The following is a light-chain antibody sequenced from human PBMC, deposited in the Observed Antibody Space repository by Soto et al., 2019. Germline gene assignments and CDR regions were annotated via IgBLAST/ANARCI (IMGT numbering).Light chain of an antibody. V-gene: IGLV2-8*01. CDR2: EVS. J-gene: IGLJ2*01. CDR1: RSDVGGYNY. Sequence: QSALTQPPSASGSPGQSVTISCTGTRSDVGGYNYVSWYQQHPGKAPKLIISEVSKRPSGVPDRFSGSKSGNTASLTVSGLRTEDDSDYYCSSYAGSNSVVFGGGTQLTVL. CDR3: SSYAGSNSVV.